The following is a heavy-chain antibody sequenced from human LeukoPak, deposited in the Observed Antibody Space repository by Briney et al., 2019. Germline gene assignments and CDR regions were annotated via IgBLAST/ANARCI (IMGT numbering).Heavy chain of an antibody. Sequence: ASVKVSCKASGYTFTSHDINWVRQATGQGLEWMGRMNPNSGNTGSVQKFQGRLTMTSNTSITTAYTELSSLTSEDTAVYYCARGPLYRVGVPQWFDPWGQGTLVTVSS. V-gene: IGHV1-8*01. CDR3: ARGPLYRVGVPQWFDP. J-gene: IGHJ5*02. D-gene: IGHD1-26*01. CDR1: GYTFTSHD. CDR2: MNPNSGNT.